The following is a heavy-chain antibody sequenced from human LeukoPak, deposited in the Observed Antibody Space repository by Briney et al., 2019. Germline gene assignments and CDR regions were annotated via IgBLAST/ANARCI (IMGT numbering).Heavy chain of an antibody. CDR2: IKQDGSDK. Sequence: PGGSLSLSCAATGFTFSSSWMSWVRQAPGKGLEWVANIKQDGSDKYYVDSLKGRFTISRDNTKNSLYLQMNSLTAEDTAVYYCARDRTNDYGHNVGAFDIWGQGTVVTVSS. J-gene: IGHJ3*02. V-gene: IGHV3-7*01. CDR1: GFTFSSSW. CDR3: ARDRTNDYGHNVGAFDI. D-gene: IGHD4-17*01.